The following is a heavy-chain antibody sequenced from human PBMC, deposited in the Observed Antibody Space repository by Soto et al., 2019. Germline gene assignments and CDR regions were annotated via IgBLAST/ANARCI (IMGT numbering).Heavy chain of an antibody. D-gene: IGHD3-16*01. CDR1: GFIFSSYG. CDR2: IWYDGSNK. Sequence: GGSLRLSCASSGFIFSSYGMHWVRQAPGKGLEWVAVIWYDGSNKYYADAVKGRFTISRDNSKNTLFLQMNSLRAEDTAVYYCARDTFSDWGQAKYGMDVWGQGTTVTVSS. V-gene: IGHV3-33*01. J-gene: IGHJ6*02. CDR3: ARDTFSDWGQAKYGMDV.